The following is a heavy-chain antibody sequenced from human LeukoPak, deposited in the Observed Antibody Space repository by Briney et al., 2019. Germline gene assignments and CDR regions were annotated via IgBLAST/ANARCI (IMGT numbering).Heavy chain of an antibody. Sequence: GGSLRLTCAASGFTFSSRVMSWVRQAPGKGREWVSAISGSGDNTYYADSVKGRFTISRDNSKNTLYLQMNSLRAEDTAVYYCARDTKGAFDIWGQGTMVTVSS. D-gene: IGHD2-8*01. CDR3: ARDTKGAFDI. CDR1: GFTFSSRV. CDR2: ISGSGDNT. V-gene: IGHV3-23*01. J-gene: IGHJ3*02.